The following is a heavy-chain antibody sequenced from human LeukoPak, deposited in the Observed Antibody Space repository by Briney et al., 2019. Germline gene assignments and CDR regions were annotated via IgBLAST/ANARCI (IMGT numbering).Heavy chain of an antibody. J-gene: IGHJ4*02. CDR1: GFTFSSYA. CDR2: ISGSGGST. V-gene: IGHV3-23*01. CDR3: AKAGIAAAGTGPRDY. D-gene: IGHD6-13*01. Sequence: GGSLRRSCAAAGFTFSSYAMSWVRQAPGKGLEWVSAISGSGGSTYYADSVKGRFTISRDNSKNTLYLQMNSLRAEDTAVYYCAKAGIAAAGTGPRDYWGQGTLVTVSS.